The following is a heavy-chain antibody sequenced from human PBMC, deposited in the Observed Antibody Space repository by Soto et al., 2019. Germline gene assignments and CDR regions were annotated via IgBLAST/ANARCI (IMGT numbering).Heavy chain of an antibody. J-gene: IGHJ4*02. CDR3: AKQGTVATVSKYYFDY. D-gene: IGHD4-17*01. CDR1: GFTFSSYA. Sequence: GGSLRLSCAASGFTFSSYAMSWVRQAPGKGLEWVSAISGSGGSTYYADSVKGRFSISRDNSKNTLYLQMNSLRAEDTAVYYWAKQGTVATVSKYYFDYWGQGTLVTVSS. V-gene: IGHV3-23*01. CDR2: ISGSGGST.